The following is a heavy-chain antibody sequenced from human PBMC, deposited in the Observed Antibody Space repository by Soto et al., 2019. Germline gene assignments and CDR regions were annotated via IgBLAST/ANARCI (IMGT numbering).Heavy chain of an antibody. J-gene: IGHJ5*02. D-gene: IGHD1-1*01. CDR3: ARVPRTATTVAYNFFGP. CDR1: GHNFMSYG. V-gene: IGHV1-18*01. Sequence: ASVKVSCKASGHNFMSYGISWVRQAPGQGLAWMGWISPYNGYTKYAQNLQDRVTLTIDTSTNTAYMELRSLRSDDRAVYYCARVPRTATTVAYNFFGPWGQGTLVTVSS. CDR2: ISPYNGYT.